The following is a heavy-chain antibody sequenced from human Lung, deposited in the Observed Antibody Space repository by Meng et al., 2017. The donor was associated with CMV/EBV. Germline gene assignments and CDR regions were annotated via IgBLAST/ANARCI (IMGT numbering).Heavy chain of an antibody. Sequence: GSLRLXCSVSGDSINNKLYYWGWIRQPPGKGLEWIGNIYHNGSTYYSPSLKSRVTISVDTSKNHFSLRLSSVTAADTGVYYCARQKYIVVIPSGMGNNWFDPWGQGXLVTVSS. CDR2: IYHNGST. CDR1: GDSINNKLYY. J-gene: IGHJ5*02. V-gene: IGHV4-39*01. CDR3: ARQKYIVVIPSGMGNNWFDP. D-gene: IGHD2-15*01.